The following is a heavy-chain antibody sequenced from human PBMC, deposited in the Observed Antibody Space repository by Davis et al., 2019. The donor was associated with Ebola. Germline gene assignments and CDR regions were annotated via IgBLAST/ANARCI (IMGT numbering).Heavy chain of an antibody. V-gene: IGHV1-58*01. CDR2: IVVGSGNT. CDR1: GFTFTSSA. Sequence: TSVKVSCKASGFTFTSSAVQWVRQARGQRLEWIGWIVVGSGNTNYAQKFQERVTITRDMSTSTAYMELSSLRSEDTAVYYCAADPDYSNVFLYYYGMDVWGQGTTVTVSS. CDR3: AADPDYSNVFLYYYGMDV. D-gene: IGHD4-11*01. J-gene: IGHJ6*02.